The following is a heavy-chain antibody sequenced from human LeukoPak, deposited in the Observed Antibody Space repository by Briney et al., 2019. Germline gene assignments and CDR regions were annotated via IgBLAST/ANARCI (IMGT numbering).Heavy chain of an antibody. CDR1: GGSFSGYY. CDR3: ARDDISGWYSLD. J-gene: IGHJ4*02. D-gene: IGHD6-13*01. Sequence: SETLSLTCAVYGGSFSGYYWSWIRQPPGKGLEWIGEINHSGSTNYNPSLKSRVTISVDTSKNQFSLKLSSVTAADTAVYYCARDDISGWYSLDWGQGALVTVSS. V-gene: IGHV4-34*01. CDR2: INHSGST.